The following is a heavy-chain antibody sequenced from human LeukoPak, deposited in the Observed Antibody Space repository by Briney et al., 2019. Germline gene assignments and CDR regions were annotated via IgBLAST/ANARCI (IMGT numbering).Heavy chain of an antibody. CDR2: ISSSSSYI. V-gene: IGHV3-21*01. J-gene: IGHJ4*02. CDR1: GFTFSSYS. CDR3: ARERGGSYYFDY. Sequence: GGSLRLSCAASGFTFSSYSMNWVRQAPGKGLEWVSSISSSSSYIYYADSVKGRFTISRDNAKNSLYLQMNSLRAEDTAVYYCARERGGSYYFDYWGQGTLATVSS. D-gene: IGHD1-26*01.